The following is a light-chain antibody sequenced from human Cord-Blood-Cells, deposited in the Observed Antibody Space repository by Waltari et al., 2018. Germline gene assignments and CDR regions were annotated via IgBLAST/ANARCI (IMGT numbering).Light chain of an antibody. V-gene: IGKV3-20*01. CDR2: GAS. Sequence: EIVLTQSPGTLSLSPGERATLSCRDSQSVSSSYLAWYQQKPGQAPRLLIYGASSRATGIPDRFSGSGSGTDFTLTISRLEPEEFAVYYCQQYGSSPPYTFGQGTKLEIK. CDR3: QQYGSSPPYT. J-gene: IGKJ2*01. CDR1: QSVSSSY.